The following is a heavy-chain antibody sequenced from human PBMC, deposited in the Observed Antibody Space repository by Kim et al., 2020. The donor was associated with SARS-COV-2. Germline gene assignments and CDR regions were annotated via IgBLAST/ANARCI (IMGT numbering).Heavy chain of an antibody. Sequence: GGSLRLSCVASGFTFSSYWMHWVRQAPGKGLVWVSRINSEGSSTIYADSVKGRFTISRDNAKNTLYLQMDSLRAEDTAVYYCARGNYRGMDVWGQGTTVTVSS. D-gene: IGHD1-7*01. J-gene: IGHJ6*02. CDR2: INSEGSST. CDR3: ARGNYRGMDV. CDR1: GFTFSSYW. V-gene: IGHV3-74*01.